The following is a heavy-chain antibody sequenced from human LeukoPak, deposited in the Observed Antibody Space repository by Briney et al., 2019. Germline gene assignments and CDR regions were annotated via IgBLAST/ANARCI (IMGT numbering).Heavy chain of an antibody. CDR1: GFTFNSYA. CDR2: ITSSGDTI. V-gene: IGHV3-48*03. CDR3: ARTVDTVMVDY. D-gene: IGHD5-18*01. Sequence: QSGGSLRLSCVASGFTFNSYALSWVRQAPGKGLECVSYITSSGDTIYYADSVKGRFTISRDNAKNSLYLQMNSLRAEDTAVYYCARTVDTVMVDYWGQGTLVTVSS. J-gene: IGHJ4*02.